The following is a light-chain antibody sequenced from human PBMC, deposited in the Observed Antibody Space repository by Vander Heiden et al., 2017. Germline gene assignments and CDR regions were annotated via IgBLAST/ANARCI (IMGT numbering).Light chain of an antibody. CDR2: DAS. CDR1: QDIDIY. J-gene: IGKJ4*01. V-gene: IGKV1-33*01. Sequence: DIQMTQSPSYLSAFVGDRVTITCQASQDIDIYLNWYQLKPGKAPKFLIYDASNLETGVPSRFSGSGSGTDFTFTIDSLQPEDIATYYCQQYNRLPLTFGGGTKVEIK. CDR3: QQYNRLPLT.